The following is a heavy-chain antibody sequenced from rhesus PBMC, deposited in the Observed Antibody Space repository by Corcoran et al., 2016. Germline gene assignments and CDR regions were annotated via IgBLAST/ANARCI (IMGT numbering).Heavy chain of an antibody. V-gene: IGHV4-80*01. J-gene: IGHJ4*01. CDR3: ARGGEDDYGYYYTGDFDY. CDR2: IKGNSGSP. D-gene: IGHD3-9*01. Sequence: QVQLQESGPGLVKPSETLSLTCAVSGASISSYWWNWIRQPPGKGLEWMGEIKGNSGSPNYNPSLKRRVTISKDASKNQFSLKLSSVTAADTAVYYCARGGEDDYGYYYTGDFDYWGQGVLVTVSS. CDR1: GASISSYW.